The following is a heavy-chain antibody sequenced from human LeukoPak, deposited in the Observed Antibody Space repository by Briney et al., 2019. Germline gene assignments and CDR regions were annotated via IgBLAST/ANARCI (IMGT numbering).Heavy chain of an antibody. CDR3: AKADDSSGYYELPLDY. CDR2: INHSGST. D-gene: IGHD3-22*01. J-gene: IGHJ4*02. V-gene: IGHV4-34*01. Sequence: SETLSLTCAVYGGSFSGYYWSWSRQPPGKGLEWIGEINHSGSTNYNPSLKSRVTISVDTSKNQFSLKLSSVTAEDTAVYYCAKADDSSGYYELPLDYWGQGTLVTVSS. CDR1: GGSFSGYY.